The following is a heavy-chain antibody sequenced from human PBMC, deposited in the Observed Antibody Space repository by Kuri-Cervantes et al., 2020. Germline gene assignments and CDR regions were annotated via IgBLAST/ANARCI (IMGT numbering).Heavy chain of an antibody. CDR3: ARIYYGSGSSSYFDY. J-gene: IGHJ4*02. CDR1: GGTFSSYA. Sequence: SVKVSCKASGGTFSSYAISWVRQAPGQGLEWMGGIIPIFGTANYAQKFQGRVTITADESTSTAYMELSSLRSEDTAVYYCARIYYGSGSSSYFDYWGQGTLVTVSS. CDR2: IIPIFGTA. D-gene: IGHD3-10*01. V-gene: IGHV1-69*13.